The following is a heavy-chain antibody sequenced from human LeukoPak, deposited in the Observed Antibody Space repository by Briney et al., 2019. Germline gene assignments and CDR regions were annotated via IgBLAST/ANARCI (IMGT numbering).Heavy chain of an antibody. CDR3: AKDPRESPSDY. V-gene: IGHV3-23*01. CDR1: GFTFSSYA. CDR2: ISGSGGST. Sequence: TGGSLRLSCAASGFTFSSYAMSWVRQAPGKGLEWVPAISGSGGSTYCADSVKGRFTISRDNSKNTLYLQMNSLRAEDTAVYYCAKDPRESPSDYWGQGTLVTVSS. D-gene: IGHD2-2*01. J-gene: IGHJ4*02.